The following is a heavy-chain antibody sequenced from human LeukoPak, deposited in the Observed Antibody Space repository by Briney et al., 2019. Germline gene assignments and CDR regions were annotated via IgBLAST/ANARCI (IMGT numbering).Heavy chain of an antibody. J-gene: IGHJ4*02. CDR2: INEDGGTK. CDR1: GFRFSSHW. D-gene: IGHD3-10*01. Sequence: GGSLRLSCVASGFRFSSHWMSWVRHSPGKGLEWVANINEDGGTKYYRDFAKGRFTISRDNAKNSLYLQMNSLRAEDTALYHCARDLGDYYGSGSLDYWGQGTLVTVSS. CDR3: ARDLGDYYGSGSLDY. V-gene: IGHV3-7*03.